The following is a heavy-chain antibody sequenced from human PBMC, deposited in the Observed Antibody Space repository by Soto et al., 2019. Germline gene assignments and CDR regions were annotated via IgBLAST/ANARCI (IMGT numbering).Heavy chain of an antibody. CDR3: ATAREATLLSFDI. V-gene: IGHV1-69*01. D-gene: IGHD5-12*01. CDR2: IISGYGTA. CDR1: GDTLSSPA. Sequence: QMQLVQSGAEVKKPGASVTVSCKASGDTLSSPAVSWVRQAPGQGLEWMGGIISGYGTASYAQNFQGRVTITADDSTSTSYLELSSLRPEDTAVYSCATAREATLLSFDIWGQGTMVIVSP. J-gene: IGHJ3*02.